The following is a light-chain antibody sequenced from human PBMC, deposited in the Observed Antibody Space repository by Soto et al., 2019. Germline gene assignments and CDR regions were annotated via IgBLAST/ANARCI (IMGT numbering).Light chain of an antibody. Sequence: DIQMTQSPASLSASVGDRVTITCRASQGITHYLNWYQQKPGKAPKLLISDASNLQRGVPSRFSGSGSGTDFTFTISILQPEDIGTYYCQHYDNLPPYTFGRGTKLEIK. CDR1: QGITHY. CDR2: DAS. J-gene: IGKJ2*01. V-gene: IGKV1-33*01. CDR3: QHYDNLPPYT.